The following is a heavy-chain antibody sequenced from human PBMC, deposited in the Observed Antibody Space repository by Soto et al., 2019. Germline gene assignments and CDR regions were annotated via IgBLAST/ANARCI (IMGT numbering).Heavy chain of an antibody. J-gene: IGHJ6*02. D-gene: IGHD4-17*01. Sequence: QAQLVESGGGVVQPGRSLRLSCEVSGFRFSSYGVHWVRQAPGKGLEWVALISDDGRNTFYPDSVKGRFSISRDNSKNTVYLQMNSLRADDTAVYYCAKDPRGNGDVTHYYNGMDVWGQGTTVTVSS. CDR1: GFRFSSYG. CDR2: ISDDGRNT. CDR3: AKDPRGNGDVTHYYNGMDV. V-gene: IGHV3-30*18.